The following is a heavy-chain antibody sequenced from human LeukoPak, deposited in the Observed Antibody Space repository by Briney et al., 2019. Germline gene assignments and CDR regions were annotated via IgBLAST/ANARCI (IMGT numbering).Heavy chain of an antibody. CDR2: ISGSGGST. CDR3: AKPSDSGGSYYGMDV. Sequence: GGSLRLSCAASGITFSSYAMSWVRQAPGKGLEWVSAISGSGGSTYYADSVKGRFTISRDNSKNTLYLQMNSLRAEDTAVYYCAKPSDSGGSYYGMDVWGQGTTVTVSS. CDR1: GITFSSYA. V-gene: IGHV3-23*01. D-gene: IGHD2-15*01. J-gene: IGHJ6*02.